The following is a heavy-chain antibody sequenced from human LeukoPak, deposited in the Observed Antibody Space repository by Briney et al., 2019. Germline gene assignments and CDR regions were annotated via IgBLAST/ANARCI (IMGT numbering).Heavy chain of an antibody. D-gene: IGHD3-10*01. V-gene: IGHV3-33*01. CDR2: IWYDGSNK. CDR3: ARGPYGSGNYGYFDY. CDR1: GFTFSTYG. J-gene: IGHJ4*02. Sequence: GGSLRLSCAASGFTFSTYGMHWVRQAPGKGLEWVADIWYDGSNKYYVDSVKGRFTISRDNSKNTLYLQMNSLRVEDTAVYYCARGPYGSGNYGYFDYWGQGTLVTVSS.